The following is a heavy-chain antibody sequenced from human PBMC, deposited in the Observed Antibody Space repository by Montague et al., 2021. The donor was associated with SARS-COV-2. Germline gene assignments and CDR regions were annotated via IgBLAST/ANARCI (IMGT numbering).Heavy chain of an antibody. CDR2: SYYSGST. J-gene: IGHJ4*02. D-gene: IGHD3-9*01. Sequence: SETLSLTCTVSGGSISSHYWSWIRQPPGKGLEWIGYSYYSGSTNYNPSLKSRVTISVDTSKNQSSLKLGSVTAADTAVYYCARLDFDWLTPGGYFHYWGQGTLVAVSS. V-gene: IGHV4-59*08. CDR1: GGSISSHY. CDR3: ARLDFDWLTPGGYFHY.